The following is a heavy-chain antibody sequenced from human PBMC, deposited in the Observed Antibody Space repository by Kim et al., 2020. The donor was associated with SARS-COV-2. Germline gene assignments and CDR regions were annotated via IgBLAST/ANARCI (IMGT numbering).Heavy chain of an antibody. V-gene: IGHV1-69*13. D-gene: IGHD2-2*01. J-gene: IGHJ4*02. CDR1: GGTFSSYA. Sequence: SVKVSCKASGGTFSSYAISWVRQAPGQGLEWMGGIIPIFGTANYAQKFQGRVTITADESTSTAYMELSSLRSKDTAVYYCARARLEYCSSTSCPLDYWGQGTLVTVSS. CDR2: IIPIFGTA. CDR3: ARARLEYCSSTSCPLDY.